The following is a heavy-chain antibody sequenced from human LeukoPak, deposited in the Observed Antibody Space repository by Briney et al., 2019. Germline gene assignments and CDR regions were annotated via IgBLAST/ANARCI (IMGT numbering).Heavy chain of an antibody. CDR2: ISSSGSYI. CDR1: GFTFTSYT. J-gene: IGHJ3*02. D-gene: IGHD2-21*01. CDR3: ARSLIADGAFDI. V-gene: IGHV3-21*01. Sequence: GGSLRLSCAASGFTFTSYTMNWVRQALGKGLEWVSDISSSGSYIDYADSVKGRFTISRDNAKNSLYLQMNSLRAEDTAVYYCARSLIADGAFDIWGQGTMVTVSS.